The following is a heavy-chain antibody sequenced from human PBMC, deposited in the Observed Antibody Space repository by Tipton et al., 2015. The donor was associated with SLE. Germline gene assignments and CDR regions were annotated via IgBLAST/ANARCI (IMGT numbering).Heavy chain of an antibody. Sequence: GSLRLSCAASGFTFSSYSMNWVRQAPGKGLEWVSSISSSSSYIYYADSVKGRFTISRDNAKNSLYLQMNSLRAEDTAVYYCARDLRGDYNWYFDLWGRGTLVTVSS. V-gene: IGHV3-21*04. D-gene: IGHD4-17*01. CDR3: ARDLRGDYNWYFDL. J-gene: IGHJ2*01. CDR2: ISSSSSYI. CDR1: GFTFSSYS.